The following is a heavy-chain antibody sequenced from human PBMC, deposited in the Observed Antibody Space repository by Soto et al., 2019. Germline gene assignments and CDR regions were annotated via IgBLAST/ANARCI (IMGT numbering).Heavy chain of an antibody. CDR3: ARRPDAFDI. V-gene: IGHV3-23*01. CDR2: ISGDGLST. J-gene: IGHJ3*02. CDR1: GSTFTDFT. Sequence: GGSLRLSCAGSGSTFTDFTMTWVRQAPGRGLEWVSAISGDGLSTYYAGSVKGRFTISRDNSKTTLYLQMNSLRAEDTAVYYCARRPDAFDIWGRGTMVTVSS.